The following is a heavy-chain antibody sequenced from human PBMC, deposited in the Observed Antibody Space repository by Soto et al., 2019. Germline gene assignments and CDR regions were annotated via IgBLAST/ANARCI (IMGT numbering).Heavy chain of an antibody. V-gene: IGHV3-48*03. CDR1: GFTFSGYE. Sequence: QPGGSLRLSCAASGFTFSGYEMNWGRQAPGKGLEGSGYISGSGTTIYYADSVKGRFPIYRDNPTKSLYRQRNSRRAEDTAVYYCAREVTVFGVIMPTHIDVWGQGTPVTVSS. CDR2: ISGSGTTI. D-gene: IGHD3-3*01. CDR3: AREVTVFGVIMPTHIDV. J-gene: IGHJ6*02.